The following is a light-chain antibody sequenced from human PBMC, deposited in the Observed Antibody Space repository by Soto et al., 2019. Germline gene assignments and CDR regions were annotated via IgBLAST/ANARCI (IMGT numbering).Light chain of an antibody. CDR3: QHFNKWPHMPA. J-gene: IGKJ4*01. CDR1: QGMSSY. V-gene: IGKV1-9*01. CDR2: GAS. Sequence: DIQLTQSPSFLSASVGDRVTITCRASQGMSSYLAWYQQKPGKAPKVLIYGASSLHSGVPSRFSGSGSGTEFTLTISSLQPEDFAVYYCQHFNKWPHMPAFGGGTKLAIK.